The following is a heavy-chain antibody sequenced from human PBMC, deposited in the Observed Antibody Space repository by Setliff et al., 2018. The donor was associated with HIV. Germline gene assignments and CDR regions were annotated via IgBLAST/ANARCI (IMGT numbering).Heavy chain of an antibody. V-gene: IGHV1-2*02. CDR2: INPNSGGT. D-gene: IGHD5-18*01. J-gene: IGHJ4*02. CDR3: ARTLPQYTNLFDY. Sequence: GASVKVSCKASGYTFTNYYMHWVRQAPGQGLEWMGWINPNSGGTNYAQKFQGRVTMTRDTSISTAYMELSRLRSDYTAVYYCARTLPQYTNLFDYWGQGTLVTVSS. CDR1: GYTFTNYY.